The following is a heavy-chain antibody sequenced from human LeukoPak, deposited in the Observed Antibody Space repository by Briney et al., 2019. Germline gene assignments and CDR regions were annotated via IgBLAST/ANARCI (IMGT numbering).Heavy chain of an antibody. CDR1: GASIRSYY. J-gene: IGHJ5*02. CDR3: ARSPNYYDGSGYINWFDP. Sequence: SETLSLTCTVPGASIRSYYWTWIRQPAGKGLEWIGRIYSSGSTNYSPSLKSRVTISVDKSKNQFSLKLTSVTAADTAVYYCARSPNYYDGSGYINWFDPWGQGTLVTVSS. V-gene: IGHV4-4*07. D-gene: IGHD3-22*01. CDR2: IYSSGST.